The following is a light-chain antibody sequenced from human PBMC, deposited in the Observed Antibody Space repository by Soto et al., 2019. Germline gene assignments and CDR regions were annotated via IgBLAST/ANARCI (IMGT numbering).Light chain of an antibody. J-gene: IGKJ2*01. V-gene: IGKV3-15*01. CDR3: HQYNSWPYT. Sequence: EIVITQSPATLSLSPGERATLSCRASQSVNINLAWYQQRPGQAPRVLIYAASTRATGVPDRFSGSGSGTEFTLTISSLQPEDFAVHYCHQYNSWPYTFXQGTKVDIK. CDR1: QSVNIN. CDR2: AAS.